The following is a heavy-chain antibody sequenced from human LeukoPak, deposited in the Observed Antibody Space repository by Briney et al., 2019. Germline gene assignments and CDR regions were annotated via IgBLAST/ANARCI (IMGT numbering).Heavy chain of an antibody. D-gene: IGHD6-6*01. CDR1: GFTFCSCA. V-gene: IGHV3-30*04. J-gene: IGHJ4*02. CDR2: ISYDGSNK. CDR3: ARSSEYSRSPGDFDY. Sequence: GGSLSLSCAASGFTFCSCAMHWVRQAPGKGLEWVAVISYDGSNKYYADSVKGRFTISRDNSKNTLYLEMNSLRAEDTAVYYCARSSEYSRSPGDFDYWGQGTLVTVSS.